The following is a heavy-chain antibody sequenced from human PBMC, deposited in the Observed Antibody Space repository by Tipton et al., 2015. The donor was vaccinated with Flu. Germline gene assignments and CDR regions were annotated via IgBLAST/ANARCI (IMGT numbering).Heavy chain of an antibody. Sequence: LRLSCTVSGGSISSGGYYWSWIRQHPGKGLEWIGNIYYSGSTYYNPSLKSRDTISVDTSKNQFSLKLSSVTAADTAVYYCARRPDYFDSSVYPPPFDYWGRGPLVPVSS. CDR2: IYYSGST. D-gene: IGHD3-22*01. CDR3: ARRPDYFDSSVYPPPFDY. V-gene: IGHV4-31*02. J-gene: IGHJ4*01. CDR1: GGSISSGGYY.